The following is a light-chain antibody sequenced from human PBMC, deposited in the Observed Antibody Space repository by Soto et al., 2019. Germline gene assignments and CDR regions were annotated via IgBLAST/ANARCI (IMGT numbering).Light chain of an antibody. CDR3: QQYGSSRA. V-gene: IGKV3-20*01. CDR2: GAS. CDR1: QSVTSSY. Sequence: EIVLTQSPGTLSLSPGERATLSCRASQSVTSSYLAWYQQKPGQAPRLLIYGASSRATGIPDRFSGSGSGTDFTLIISRLEPEDCAVYYCQQYGSSRAFGQGTKVEIK. J-gene: IGKJ1*01.